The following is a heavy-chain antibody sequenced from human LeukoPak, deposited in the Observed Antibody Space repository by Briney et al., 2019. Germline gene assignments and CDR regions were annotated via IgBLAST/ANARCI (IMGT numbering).Heavy chain of an antibody. J-gene: IGHJ3*02. Sequence: GASVKVSCKSSGGSFSTYAVNWVRQAPGQGLEWMGRLIPVLGMSHYAPGFQGRVTMTTDTSTSTAYMELRSLRSDDTAVYYCAREIPLYYDILTPDAFDIWGQGTMVTVSS. CDR1: GGSFSTYA. CDR2: LIPVLGMS. CDR3: AREIPLYYDILTPDAFDI. V-gene: IGHV1-69*04. D-gene: IGHD3-9*01.